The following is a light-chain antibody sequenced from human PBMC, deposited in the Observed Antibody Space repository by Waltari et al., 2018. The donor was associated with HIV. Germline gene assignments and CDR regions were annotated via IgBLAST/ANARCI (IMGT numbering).Light chain of an antibody. CDR3: VLYMGGGIWV. J-gene: IGLJ3*02. Sequence: QTVVTQEPALSVSPGGTVTLPCGFSSGSISPSHYAHWYQQTPGQAPRTLIYNTNTRSSGVPDRFSGYILGYKAALTRTGAQADDESLYYCVLYMGGGIWVFGGGTKLTVL. CDR2: NTN. V-gene: IGLV8-61*01. CDR1: SGSISPSHY.